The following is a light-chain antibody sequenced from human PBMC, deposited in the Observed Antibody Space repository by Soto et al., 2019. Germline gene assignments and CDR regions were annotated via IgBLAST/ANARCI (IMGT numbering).Light chain of an antibody. Sequence: DIVMTQSPDSLAVSLGERATINCKSSQSVLYSSNNKNYLAWYQQKPGQPPKLLIYWASTRESGVPDRFSGSGSGTDFTLNISSLQAEDVAVYYCQQYYSIPWTFGQGTKVEI. J-gene: IGKJ1*01. CDR1: QSVLYSSNNKNY. CDR3: QQYYSIPWT. V-gene: IGKV4-1*01. CDR2: WAS.